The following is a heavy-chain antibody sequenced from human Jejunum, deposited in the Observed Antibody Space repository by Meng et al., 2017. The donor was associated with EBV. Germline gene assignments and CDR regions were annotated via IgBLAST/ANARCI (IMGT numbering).Heavy chain of an antibody. CDR2: INPTGDST. Sequence: QVQSVEAGAEVKKPGASVKVSCKVSGDTFTRYYMHWVRQAPGQGLEWMGIINPTGDSTTYAEKFQGRLTMTRDTSTTTAYMELSSLRSEDTAVYYCAGGMTIRQNWFDPWGQGTLVTVSS. V-gene: IGHV1-46*01. CDR1: GDTFTRYY. CDR3: AGGMTIRQNWFDP. J-gene: IGHJ5*02. D-gene: IGHD5-24*01.